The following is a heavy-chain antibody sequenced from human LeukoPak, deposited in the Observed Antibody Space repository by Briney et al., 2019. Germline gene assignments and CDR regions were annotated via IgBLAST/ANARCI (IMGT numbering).Heavy chain of an antibody. CDR3: ARDSASSGYMNAFDI. Sequence: PSETLSLTCTVSGGSISSYYWSWIRQPPGKGLEWIGYIYYSGSTNYNPSLKSRVTMSVDTSKNQFSLKLSSVTAADTAVYYCARDSASSGYMNAFDIWGQGTMVTVSS. CDR1: GGSISSYY. J-gene: IGHJ3*02. D-gene: IGHD3-22*01. V-gene: IGHV4-59*01. CDR2: IYYSGST.